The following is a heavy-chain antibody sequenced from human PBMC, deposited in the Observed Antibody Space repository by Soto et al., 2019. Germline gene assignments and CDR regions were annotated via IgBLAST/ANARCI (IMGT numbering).Heavy chain of an antibody. CDR2: SSYSGGT. Sequence: SETRSLTCTVSTDSSSFTNSYWGWIRQPPGKGLQWIGCSSYSGGTFYNPSLKGQVVISFDTSKKQSSLQVTSVTAADTAVYFCARHRIEVFWRGFDFWGQGSPVT. CDR3: ARHRIEVFWRGFDF. CDR1: TDSSSFTNSY. V-gene: IGHV4-39*01. D-gene: IGHD3-10*01. J-gene: IGHJ4*02.